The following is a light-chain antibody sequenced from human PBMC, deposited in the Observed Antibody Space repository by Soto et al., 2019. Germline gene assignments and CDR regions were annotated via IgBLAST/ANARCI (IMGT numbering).Light chain of an antibody. V-gene: IGKV3-20*01. Sequence: EIVLTQSPGTLSLSPGERATLSCRASQSVSSSYLAWYQQKPGQAPRLLIYGASSRATGIPDRFSGSGSGTDFTLTISRLEPEDFAVYYCQQYNVWPGWTFGQGTRVEVK. CDR1: QSVSSSY. J-gene: IGKJ1*01. CDR2: GAS. CDR3: QQYNVWPGWT.